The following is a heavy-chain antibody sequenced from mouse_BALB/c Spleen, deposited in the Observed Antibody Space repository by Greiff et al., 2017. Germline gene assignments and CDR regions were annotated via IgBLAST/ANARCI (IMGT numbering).Heavy chain of an antibody. CDR3: ARTTVVENFDV. CDR1: GYTFTSYW. Sequence: QVQLKQSGAELAKPGASVKMSCKASGYTFTSYWMHWVKQRPGQGLEWIGYINPSTGYTEYNQKFKDKATLTADKSSSTAYMQLSSLTSEDSAVYYCARTTVVENFDVWGAGTTVTVSS. CDR2: INPSTGYT. J-gene: IGHJ1*01. V-gene: IGHV1-7*01. D-gene: IGHD1-1*01.